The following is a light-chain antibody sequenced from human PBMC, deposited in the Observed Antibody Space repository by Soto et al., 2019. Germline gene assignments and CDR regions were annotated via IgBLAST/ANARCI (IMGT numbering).Light chain of an antibody. CDR1: SSNIRAGYD. J-gene: IGLJ1*01. CDR3: QSYDSSLSAYV. Sequence: QSVLTQPPSVSGAPGQRVTISCTGSSSNIRAGYDVHWFQQFPGTAPKLLIYSSYNRPSGVPDRFSGSKSSTSASLAITGLQAEDEADFYCQSYDSSLSAYVFGTGTKVTVL. CDR2: SSY. V-gene: IGLV1-40*01.